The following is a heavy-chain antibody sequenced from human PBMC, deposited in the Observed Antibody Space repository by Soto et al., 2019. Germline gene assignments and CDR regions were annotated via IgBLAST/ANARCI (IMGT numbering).Heavy chain of an antibody. V-gene: IGHV1-18*01. CDR3: ASEGVAPYYYYGMDI. CDR1: GYTFTRSG. CDR2: ISSYNGDT. Sequence: QVQLVQSGAEVKKPGASVKVSCKASGYTFTRSGISWARQAPGQGPEWMGWISSYNGDTNYAQTFQGRVTMTTDTSTSTACMELRSLRSDDTAVYYCASEGVAPYYYYGMDIWGQGTPVTVSS. J-gene: IGHJ6*02.